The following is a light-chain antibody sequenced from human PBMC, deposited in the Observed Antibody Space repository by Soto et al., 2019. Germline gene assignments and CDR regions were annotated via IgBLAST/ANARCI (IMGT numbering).Light chain of an antibody. CDR2: DVS. V-gene: IGLV2-14*01. CDR3: SSYTSSSDVV. CDR1: SSDVGGYNY. J-gene: IGLJ2*01. Sequence: QSVLTQPASVSGSPGQSITISCTGTSSDVGGYNYVSWYQQHPGKAPKLMICDVSNRPSGVSNRFSGSKSGNTASLTISGLQAEDEADYYCSSYTSSSDVVFGGGTKVTVL.